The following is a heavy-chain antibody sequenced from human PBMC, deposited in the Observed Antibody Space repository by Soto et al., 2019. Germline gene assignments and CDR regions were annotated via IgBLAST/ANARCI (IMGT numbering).Heavy chain of an antibody. J-gene: IGHJ2*01. CDR1: GFTFSSYE. CDR3: ARAEWLPTYWYFDL. CDR2: ISSSGSTI. D-gene: IGHD3-3*01. V-gene: IGHV3-48*03. Sequence: EVQLVESGGGLVQPGGSLRLSCAASGFTFSSYEMNWVRQAPGKGLEWVSYISSSGSTIYYADSVKGRFTISRDNAKNSLYLQMNSLSAEDTAVYYCARAEWLPTYWYFDLWGRGTLVTVSS.